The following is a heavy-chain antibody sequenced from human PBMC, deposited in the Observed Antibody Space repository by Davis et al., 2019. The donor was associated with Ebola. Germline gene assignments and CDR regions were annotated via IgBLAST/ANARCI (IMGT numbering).Heavy chain of an antibody. CDR3: ARTLGYCSSTSCYSYYFDY. CDR2: MNPNSGNT. D-gene: IGHD2-2*01. V-gene: IGHV1-8*01. J-gene: IGHJ4*02. Sequence: ASFKVSCNASAYTFTSYDINCVRQATGQGLEWMGWMNPNSGNTGYAQKFQGRVTITRNTSISTAYMELRSLRSDHTAVYYCARTLGYCSSTSCYSYYFDYWGQGTLVTVSS. CDR1: AYTFTSYD.